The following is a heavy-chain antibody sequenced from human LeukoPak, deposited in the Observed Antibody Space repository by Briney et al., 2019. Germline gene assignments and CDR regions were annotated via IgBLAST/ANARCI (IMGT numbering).Heavy chain of an antibody. CDR2: IYYSGST. D-gene: IGHD4-17*01. J-gene: IGHJ5*02. CDR3: ARVAAMYGDEA. V-gene: IGHV4-30-4*01. CDR1: GGSISSGDYY. Sequence: SETLSLTCTVSGGSISSGDYYWGWIRQPPGKGLEWIGYIYYSGSTYYNPSLKSRVTISVDTSKNQFSLKLSSVTAADTAVYYCARVAAMYGDEAWGQGTLVTVSS.